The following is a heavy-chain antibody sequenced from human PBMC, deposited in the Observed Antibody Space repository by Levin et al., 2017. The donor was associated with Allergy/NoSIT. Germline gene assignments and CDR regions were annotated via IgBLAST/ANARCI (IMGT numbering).Heavy chain of an antibody. CDR3: ARDSGSYSFDY. D-gene: IGHD1-26*01. V-gene: IGHV3-33*01. J-gene: IGHJ4*02. Sequence: LSLTCAASGFTFSSYGMHWVRQAPGKGLEWVAVIWYDGSNKYYADSVKGRFTISRDNSKNTLYLQMNSLRAEDTAVYYCARDSGSYSFDYWGQGTLVTVSS. CDR1: GFTFSSYG. CDR2: IWYDGSNK.